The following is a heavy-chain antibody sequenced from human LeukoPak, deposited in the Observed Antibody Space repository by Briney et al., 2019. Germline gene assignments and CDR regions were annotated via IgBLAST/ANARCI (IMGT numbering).Heavy chain of an antibody. D-gene: IGHD3-22*01. Sequence: SETLSLTCTVSGGSISSGGYYWSWIRQHPAKGLEWIGYIYYSGSTYYNPSLKSRVTISVDTSKNQFSLKLSSVTAADTAVYYCAREKSGYYSDAFDMWGQGTMVTVSS. J-gene: IGHJ3*02. V-gene: IGHV4-31*03. CDR1: GGSISSGGYY. CDR3: AREKSGYYSDAFDM. CDR2: IYYSGST.